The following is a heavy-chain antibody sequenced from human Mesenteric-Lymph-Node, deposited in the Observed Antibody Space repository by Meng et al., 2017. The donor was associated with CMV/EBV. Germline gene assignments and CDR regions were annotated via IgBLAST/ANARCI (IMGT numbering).Heavy chain of an antibody. Sequence: SNWWSWVRQPPGKGLEWIGEIYHSGSTNYNPSLKSRVTISVDTSKNQFSLKLSSVTAADTAVYYCARGGHYDILTGPTAGSYYFDYWGQGTLVTVSS. CDR2: IYHSGST. CDR1: SNW. D-gene: IGHD3-9*01. J-gene: IGHJ4*02. CDR3: ARGGHYDILTGPTAGSYYFDY. V-gene: IGHV4-4*02.